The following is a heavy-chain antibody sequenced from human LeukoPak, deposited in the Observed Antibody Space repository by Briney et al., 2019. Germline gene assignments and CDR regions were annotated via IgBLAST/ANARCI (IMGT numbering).Heavy chain of an antibody. V-gene: IGHV1-69*01. CDR1: VGTCSSYA. CDR2: RIRIFGTA. D-gene: IGHD4-17*01. Sequence: ASVKVSFKGSVGTCSSYAISWVRQAPGQGLEWVGGRIRIFGTAHYAQKFQGRVTITADESTSTAYIELRSLRSEDTAVYYCAGYGDYEGGTVANSFDYWGQGTLLTVSS. J-gene: IGHJ4*02. CDR3: AGYGDYEGGTVANSFDY.